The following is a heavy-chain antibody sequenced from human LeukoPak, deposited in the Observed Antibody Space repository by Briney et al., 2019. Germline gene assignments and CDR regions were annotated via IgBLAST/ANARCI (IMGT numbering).Heavy chain of an antibody. Sequence: PGGSLRLSCAASGFTFSSYGMHWVRQAPGKGLEWVAFIRYDGSNKYYADSVKGRFTISRDNSKNTLYLQMNSLRGEDTALYYCARAGAVAGSGAIYGMDVWGQGTTVTVSS. CDR1: GFTFSSYG. V-gene: IGHV3-30*02. J-gene: IGHJ6*02. CDR2: IRYDGSNK. D-gene: IGHD6-19*01. CDR3: ARAGAVAGSGAIYGMDV.